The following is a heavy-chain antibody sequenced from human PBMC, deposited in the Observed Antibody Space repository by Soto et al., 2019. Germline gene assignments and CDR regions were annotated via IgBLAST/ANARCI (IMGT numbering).Heavy chain of an antibody. J-gene: IGHJ4*02. D-gene: IGHD6-19*01. CDR3: ASVTVAERVYFDY. CDR2: IYYSGST. V-gene: IGHV4-39*01. Sequence: PSETLSLTCTVSGGSISSSSYYWGWIRQPPGKGLEWIGSIYYSGSTYYDPSLKSRVTISVDTSKNQFSLKLSSVTAADTAVYYCASVTVAERVYFDYWGQGTLVTVSS. CDR1: GGSISSSSYY.